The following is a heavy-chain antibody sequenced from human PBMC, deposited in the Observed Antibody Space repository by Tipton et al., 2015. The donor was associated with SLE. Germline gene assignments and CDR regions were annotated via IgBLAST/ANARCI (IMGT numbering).Heavy chain of an antibody. Sequence: TLSLTCTVSGASVSSSDYYWTWIRQPPGKGLEWIGYIDYSGSTSYNPSLRSRFTISIDTSRNQFSLNLNSVTAADTAVYYCSRFRGGRNYFDYWGQGIPVTVSS. CDR3: SRFRGGRNYFDY. CDR2: IDYSGST. CDR1: GASVSSSDYY. J-gene: IGHJ4*02. D-gene: IGHD1-1*01. V-gene: IGHV4-61*08.